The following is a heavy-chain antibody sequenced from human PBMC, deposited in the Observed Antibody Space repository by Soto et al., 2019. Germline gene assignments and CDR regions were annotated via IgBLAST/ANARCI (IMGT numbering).Heavy chain of an antibody. V-gene: IGHV3-11*05. D-gene: IGHD3-9*01. CDR3: ARVIFYGIPNWYFDL. CDR1: VFTFSDYY. J-gene: IGHJ2*01. Sequence: QVQLVESGGGLVKPGGSLRLSCAASVFTFSDYYMSWIRQAPGKGLEWVSYISSSSSYTNYADSVKGRFTISRDNAKNSLYLQMNSLRAEDTAVYYCARVIFYGIPNWYFDLWGRGTLVTVSS. CDR2: ISSSSSYT.